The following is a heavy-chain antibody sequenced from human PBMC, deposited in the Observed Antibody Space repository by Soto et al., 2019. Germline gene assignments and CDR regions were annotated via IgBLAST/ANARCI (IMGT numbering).Heavy chain of an antibody. D-gene: IGHD2-2*01. CDR1: GFTVSSNY. Sequence: GGSLRLSCAASGFTVSSNYMSWVRQAPGKGLEWVSVIYSGGSTYYADSVKGRFTISRDNSKNTLYLQMNSLRAEDTAVYYCARVVALGYCSSTSCYAFDYWGQGTLVTVSS. J-gene: IGHJ4*02. CDR2: IYSGGST. V-gene: IGHV3-66*01. CDR3: ARVVALGYCSSTSCYAFDY.